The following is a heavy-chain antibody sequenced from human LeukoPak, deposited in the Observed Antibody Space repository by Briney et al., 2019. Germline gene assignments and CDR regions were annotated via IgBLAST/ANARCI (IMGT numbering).Heavy chain of an antibody. CDR3: GRDFGLSGTKRSFDI. J-gene: IGHJ3*02. CDR2: ISGSGSTI. Sequence: GGSLRLSCAASGFTVSSNYMSWVRQAPGKGLEWVSYISGSGSTIFYADSVMGRFTISRDNAKNSMHLQMNSLRAEDTAVYYCGRDFGLSGTKRSFDIWGQGTMVTVSS. CDR1: GFTVSSNY. V-gene: IGHV3-11*01. D-gene: IGHD1-7*01.